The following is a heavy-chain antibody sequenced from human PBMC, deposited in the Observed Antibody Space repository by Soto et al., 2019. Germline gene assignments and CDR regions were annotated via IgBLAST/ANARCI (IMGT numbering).Heavy chain of an antibody. V-gene: IGHV3-48*03. Sequence: GGSLRLSCSSSGFTFSAYEMNWVRQAPGKGLEWVSYISPSSDTIYYADSVKGRFTISRDNAENSLYLQMNGLRAEDTALYFCEGILVVPAPGHDAFDIWGQGTTVTVSS. CDR3: EGILVVPAPGHDAFDI. CDR1: GFTFSAYE. J-gene: IGHJ3*02. D-gene: IGHD2-8*02. CDR2: ISPSSDTI.